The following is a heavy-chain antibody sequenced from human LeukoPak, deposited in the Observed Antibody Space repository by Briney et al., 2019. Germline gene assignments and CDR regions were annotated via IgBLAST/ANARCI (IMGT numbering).Heavy chain of an antibody. CDR1: GGSFSGNY. J-gene: IGHJ4*02. Sequence: SETLSLTCAVYGGSFSGNYWSWIRQPPGKGLEWIGEINHSGSTNYNPSLKGRVTISVDTSKNQFSLKLSSVTAADTAVYYCARLPYEATPYYDFWSGYRYYFDYWGQGTLVTVSS. V-gene: IGHV4-34*01. CDR3: ARLPYEATPYYDFWSGYRYYFDY. CDR2: INHSGST. D-gene: IGHD3-3*01.